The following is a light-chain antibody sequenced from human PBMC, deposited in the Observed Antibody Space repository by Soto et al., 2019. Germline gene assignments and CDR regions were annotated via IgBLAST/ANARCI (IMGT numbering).Light chain of an antibody. V-gene: IGKV4-1*01. CDR3: HHYYSTPYS. J-gene: IGKJ2*01. Sequence: DIVMTQSPDSLAVSLGERATINCKSSQSLLFTSNNKNYLAWYQQKAGQPPKLLIYWASTRESGVPDRFSGSGSGTDFTLTISSLQAEDVAVYYCHHYYSTPYSFGQGTKLEIK. CDR1: QSLLFTSNNKNY. CDR2: WAS.